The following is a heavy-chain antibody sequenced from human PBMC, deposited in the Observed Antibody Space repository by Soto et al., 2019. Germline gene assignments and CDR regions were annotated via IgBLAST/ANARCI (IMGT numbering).Heavy chain of an antibody. CDR3: ARDRGDIVYPIYYGMDV. CDR2: ISYDGSNK. D-gene: IGHD2-15*01. V-gene: IGHV3-30-3*01. J-gene: IGHJ6*02. Sequence: QVQLVESGGGVVQPGRSLRLSCAASGFTFSSYAMHWVRQAPGKGLEWVAVISYDGSNKYYADSVKGRFTISRDNSKNTLYLQMNSMRAEDTAVYYCARDRGDIVYPIYYGMDVWGQGTTVNVSS. CDR1: GFTFSSYA.